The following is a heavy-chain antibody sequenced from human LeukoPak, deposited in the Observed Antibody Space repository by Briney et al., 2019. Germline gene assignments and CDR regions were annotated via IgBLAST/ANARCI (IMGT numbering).Heavy chain of an antibody. CDR3: TRDSVGADY. V-gene: IGHV4-61*02. CDR2: MYISGSI. Sequence: SQTLSLTCTVSGGSISSGSYYWSWIRQPAGKGLEWIGRMYISGSINYNPSLKSRVTMSIDTSKNQFSLKLRSVTAADTAVYYCTRDSVGADYWGQGTLVTVSS. CDR1: GGSISSGSYY. J-gene: IGHJ4*02. D-gene: IGHD1-26*01.